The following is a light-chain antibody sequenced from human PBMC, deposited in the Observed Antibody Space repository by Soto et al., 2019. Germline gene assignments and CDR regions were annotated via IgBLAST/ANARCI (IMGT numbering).Light chain of an antibody. CDR1: SGHSSYA. J-gene: IGLJ2*01. CDR3: QTWGTGFQV. V-gene: IGLV4-69*01. CDR2: LNNDGSH. Sequence: QLVLTQSPSASASLGASVTLTRTLSSGHSSYAIAWHQKQPGKGPRYLMDLNNDGSHSKGDGIPDRFSGSSSGAERYLIISSLQSEDEADYYCQTWGTGFQVFGGGTKLTVL.